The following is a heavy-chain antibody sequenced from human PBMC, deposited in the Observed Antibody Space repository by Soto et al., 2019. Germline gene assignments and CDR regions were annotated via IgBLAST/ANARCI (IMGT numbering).Heavy chain of an antibody. J-gene: IGHJ5*02. CDR3: AREYQGVLRYFDWSPGGNWFDP. CDR2: ISAYNGNT. D-gene: IGHD3-9*01. V-gene: IGHV1-18*04. CDR1: GYSFTDYH. Sequence: ASVKVSCKASGYSFTDYHIHWVRQAPGQGLEWMGWISAYNGNTNYAQNLQGRVTMTTDTSTSTAYMELRSLRSDDTAVYYCAREYQGVLRYFDWSPGGNWFDPWGQGTLVTVSS.